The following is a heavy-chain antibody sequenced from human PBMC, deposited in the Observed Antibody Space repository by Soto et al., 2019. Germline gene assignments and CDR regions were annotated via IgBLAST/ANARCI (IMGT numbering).Heavy chain of an antibody. CDR1: GFTISSNS. Sequence: EVQLVESGGGLVKPGGSLRLSCAASGFTISSNSMNWVRQAPGKGLEWVSSISSSSSYIDYADSVKGRFTISRDNAKNARYLPRNRLRADDTAGYYCARGYHYYDRSGYARWAAFEIWGQGTMVTVSS. D-gene: IGHD3-22*01. CDR3: ARGYHYYDRSGYARWAAFEI. CDR2: ISSSSSYI. V-gene: IGHV3-21*01. J-gene: IGHJ3*02.